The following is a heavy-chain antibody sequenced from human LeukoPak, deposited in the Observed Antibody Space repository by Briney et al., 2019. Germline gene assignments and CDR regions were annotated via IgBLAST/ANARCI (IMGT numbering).Heavy chain of an antibody. D-gene: IGHD3-3*01. CDR1: GYTFTGYY. V-gene: IGHV1-2*06. J-gene: IGHJ4*02. CDR3: ARDVLWSTVVY. Sequence: ASVKVSCKASGYTFTGYYIHWVRQAPGQGLEWMGRINPNSGGTNYAQKFQGRVTMTRDTSISTAYMELSRLRSDDTAVYYYARDVLWSTVVYWGPGTLVTVSS. CDR2: INPNSGGT.